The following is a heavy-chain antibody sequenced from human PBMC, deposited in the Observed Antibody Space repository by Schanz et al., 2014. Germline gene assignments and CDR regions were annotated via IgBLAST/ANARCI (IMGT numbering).Heavy chain of an antibody. CDR1: GFSFSGFA. J-gene: IGHJ4*02. D-gene: IGHD5-12*01. V-gene: IGHV3-30*04. Sequence: QVQLEESGGGVVQPGGSLRLSCVASGFSFSGFAVHWVRQAPGKGLEWVSIVSHDGFTKHYADSVKGRFTISRDNAKNSLYLQMNSLRAEDTAVYYCAREGEWGYDPPRHWGQGTLVTVSS. CDR2: VSHDGFTK. CDR3: AREGEWGYDPPRH.